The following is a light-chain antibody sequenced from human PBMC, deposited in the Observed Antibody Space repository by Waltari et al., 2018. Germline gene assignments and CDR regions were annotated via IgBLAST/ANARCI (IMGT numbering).Light chain of an antibody. J-gene: IGKJ1*01. V-gene: IGKV3-20*01. CDR1: QSISSAY. CDR2: DTL. Sequence: EVVLTQSPGTLSLSPGERATLFCRASQSISSAYLAWYQHKPGQAPRLLIYDTLNRATGIPDRFSGGGSGTDFTLTISRLEPEDFAVYYCQQYGTSPPWTFGQGTKVEIK. CDR3: QQYGTSPPWT.